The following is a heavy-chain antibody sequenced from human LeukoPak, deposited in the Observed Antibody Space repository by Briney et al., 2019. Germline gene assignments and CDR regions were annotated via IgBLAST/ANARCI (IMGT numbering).Heavy chain of an antibody. CDR1: GYTFTSYY. CDR2: INPSGGST. J-gene: IGHJ4*02. V-gene: IGHV1-46*01. CDR3: ARDWAHGSGSFSSLFDY. Sequence: ASVKVSCKASGYTFTSYYMHWVRQAPGQGLEWMGIINPSGGSTSYAQKFQGRVTMTRDTSTSTVYMELSSLRSEDTAVYYCARDWAHGSGSFSSLFDYWGQGTLVTVSS. D-gene: IGHD3-10*01.